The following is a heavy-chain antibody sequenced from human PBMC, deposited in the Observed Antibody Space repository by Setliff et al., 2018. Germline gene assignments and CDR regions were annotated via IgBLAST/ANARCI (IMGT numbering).Heavy chain of an antibody. CDR2: ISASGHNT. CDR1: TFPFSNYG. Sequence: LRLSCAASTFPFSNYGVTWVRQAPGKGPQWVASISASGHNTWYADFVKGRFTISRDNSGNTFDLQMNSLRAEDTAVYYCARCSSWHGHYPHFNYWGQGTLVTVSS. CDR3: ARCSSWHGHYPHFNY. V-gene: IGHV3-23*01. J-gene: IGHJ4*02. D-gene: IGHD6-13*01.